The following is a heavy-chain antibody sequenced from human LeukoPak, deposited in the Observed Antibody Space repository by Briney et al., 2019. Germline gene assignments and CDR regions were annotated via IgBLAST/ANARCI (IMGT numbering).Heavy chain of an antibody. V-gene: IGHV3-7*01. Sequence: GGSLRLSCAASGFTFSNFWMSWVRQAPGKGLEWVANVKQDGSEKSCVDSVKGRFTISRDNAKNSLYLQMDSLRVEDTAVYYCARGRGDSSSWNFDYWGQGTLVTVSS. D-gene: IGHD6-13*01. CDR2: VKQDGSEK. J-gene: IGHJ4*02. CDR3: ARGRGDSSSWNFDY. CDR1: GFTFSNFW.